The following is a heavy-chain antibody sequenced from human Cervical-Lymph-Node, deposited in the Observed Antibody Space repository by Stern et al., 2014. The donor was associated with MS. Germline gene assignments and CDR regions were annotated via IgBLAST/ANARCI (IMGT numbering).Heavy chain of an antibody. J-gene: IGHJ4*02. CDR3: ARGRGGNYRYYFDY. Sequence: VQLGQSGGGLVKPGGSLRLSCAASGFTFSSYSMNWVRQAPGKGLEWVASISSGGSYLYYADSLKGRFTISRDNAKNSLYLQMNSLRAEDTAVYYCARGRGGNYRYYFDYWGQGTLVTVSS. D-gene: IGHD4-23*01. CDR1: GFTFSSYS. V-gene: IGHV3-21*01. CDR2: ISSGGSYL.